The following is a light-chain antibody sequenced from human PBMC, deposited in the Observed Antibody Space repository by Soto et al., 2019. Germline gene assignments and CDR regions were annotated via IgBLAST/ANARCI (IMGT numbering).Light chain of an antibody. CDR2: DVG. J-gene: IGLJ2*01. V-gene: IGLV2-14*01. Sequence: QSALTQPASVSGSPGQSITISCTGTSSDVGGYDYASWYQLHPGKAPKLMIYDVGRRPSGVSNRFSGSKSGNTASVTISGLHTEGEADYYCSSYTDRSTPVVFGVGTTLPVL. CDR3: SSYTDRSTPVV. CDR1: SSDVGGYDY.